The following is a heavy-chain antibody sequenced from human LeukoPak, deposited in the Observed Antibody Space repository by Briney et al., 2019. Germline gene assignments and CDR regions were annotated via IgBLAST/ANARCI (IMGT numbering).Heavy chain of an antibody. CDR1: GFTVSSYD. J-gene: IGHJ4*02. Sequence: QPGGSLRLSCAASGFTVSSYDMNWVRQAPGKGPEWVSYISGSGTIDYADSVKGRFTISRDNVQNSLYLQMNSLTAEDTALYYCARRLDSWGQGTLVTVSS. V-gene: IGHV3-48*03. CDR2: ISGSGTI. CDR3: ARRLDS.